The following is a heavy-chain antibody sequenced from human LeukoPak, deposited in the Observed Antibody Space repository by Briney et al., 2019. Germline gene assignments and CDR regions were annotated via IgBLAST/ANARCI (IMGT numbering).Heavy chain of an antibody. CDR3: AKEPKRATITGDY. Sequence: GGSLRLSCAASGFTFSSYWMNWVRQAPGKGLVWVSRIASDGSSTTYADSVKGRFSISRDNAKNTLYLQMNSLRAEDTAVYYCAKEPKRATITGDYWGQGTLVTVSS. V-gene: IGHV3-74*01. CDR1: GFTFSSYW. J-gene: IGHJ4*02. CDR2: IASDGSST. D-gene: IGHD5-24*01.